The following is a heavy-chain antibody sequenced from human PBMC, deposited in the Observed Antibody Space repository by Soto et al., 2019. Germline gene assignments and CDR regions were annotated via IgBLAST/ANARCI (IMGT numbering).Heavy chain of an antibody. CDR3: ARLPSPNYFDSSGFDY. CDR1: AFSFSSHA. D-gene: IGHD3-22*01. V-gene: IGHV3-23*01. CDR2: ISSSGDRT. Sequence: PGGSLRLSCAVSAFSFSSHAMNWVRQVPGKGLEWVSAISSSGDRTYYADSVKGRFTISRDNSNNTLYPQMNSLRAEDTAVYYCARLPSPNYFDSSGFDYWGQGTLVTVSS. J-gene: IGHJ4*02.